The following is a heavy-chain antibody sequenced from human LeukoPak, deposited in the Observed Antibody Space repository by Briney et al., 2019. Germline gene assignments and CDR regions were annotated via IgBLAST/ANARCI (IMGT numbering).Heavy chain of an antibody. CDR2: IYHSGNT. CDR3: ARVSTDGSGYYDREY. D-gene: IGHD3-22*01. V-gene: IGHV4-38-2*01. CDR1: YYSIRSGHY. J-gene: IGHJ4*02. Sequence: PSETLSLTCGVSYYSIRSGHYWGWIRQPPGKGLEWIGRIYHSGNTYYNPSLKSRVTISVDTSKNQFSLNLTSVTAADTAVYYCARVSTDGSGYYDREYWGQGTLVTVSS.